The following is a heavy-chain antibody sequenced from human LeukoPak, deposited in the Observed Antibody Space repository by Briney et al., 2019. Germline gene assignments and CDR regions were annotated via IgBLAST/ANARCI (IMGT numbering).Heavy chain of an antibody. V-gene: IGHV3-7*03. Sequence: GGSLRLSCAASGFDCSRYWMTWVRQAPGKGLEWVANIEQDGGEEYYVDSVKGRFTISRDNAKNSLYLQMNSLRVEDTAVYYCARGRYVDWLLDYWGQGTLVTVSS. J-gene: IGHJ4*02. CDR2: IEQDGGEE. CDR3: ARGRYVDWLLDY. D-gene: IGHD3-9*01. CDR1: GFDCSRYW.